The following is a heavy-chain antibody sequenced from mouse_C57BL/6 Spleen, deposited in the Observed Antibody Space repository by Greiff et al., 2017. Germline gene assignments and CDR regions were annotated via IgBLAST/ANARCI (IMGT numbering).Heavy chain of an antibody. CDR1: GYTFTGYW. D-gene: IGHD2-4*01. Sequence: VKLQESGAELMKPGASVKLSCKATGYTFTGYWIEWVKQRPGHGLEWIGEILPGSGSTNYNEKFKGKATFTADTSSNTAYMQLSSLTTEDSAIYYCARSGVYYDYDERFAYWGQGTLVTVSA. J-gene: IGHJ3*01. CDR2: ILPGSGST. CDR3: ARSGVYYDYDERFAY. V-gene: IGHV1-9*01.